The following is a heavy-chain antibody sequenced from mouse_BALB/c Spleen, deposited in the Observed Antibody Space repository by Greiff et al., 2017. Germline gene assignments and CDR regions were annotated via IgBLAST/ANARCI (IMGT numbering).Heavy chain of an antibody. D-gene: IGHD2-14*01. CDR1: GYTFTSYW. CDR2: IDPSDSYT. Sequence: QVQLQQPGAELVKPGASVKMSCKASGYTFTSYWMHWVKQRPGQGLEWIGVIDPSDSYTSYNQKFKGKATLTVDTSSSTAYMQLSSLTSEDSAVYYCTRKDRYDRVYYFDYWGQGTTLTVSS. J-gene: IGHJ2*01. CDR3: TRKDRYDRVYYFDY. V-gene: IGHV1S127*01.